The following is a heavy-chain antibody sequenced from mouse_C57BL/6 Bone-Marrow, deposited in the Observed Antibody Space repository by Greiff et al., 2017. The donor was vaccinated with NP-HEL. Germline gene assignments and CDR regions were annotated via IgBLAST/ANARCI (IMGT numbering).Heavy chain of an antibody. Sequence: VKLQQPGAELVKPGASVKLSCKASGYTFTSYWMQWVKQRPGQGLEWIGEIDPSDSYTNYNQKFKGKATLTVDTSSSTAYMQLSSLTSEDSAVYYCERLYYDYDEGFAYWGQGTLVTVSA. CDR3: ERLYYDYDEGFAY. V-gene: IGHV1-50*01. CDR2: IDPSDSYT. J-gene: IGHJ3*01. D-gene: IGHD2-4*01. CDR1: GYTFTSYW.